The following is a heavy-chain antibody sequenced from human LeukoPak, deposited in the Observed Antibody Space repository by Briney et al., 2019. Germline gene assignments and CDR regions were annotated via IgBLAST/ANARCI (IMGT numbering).Heavy chain of an antibody. Sequence: PSETLTLTCAVYGGSSTTYHWSWIRQPPGKALEWVGEINHSGSTNYNPSLKSRVTVSVDSSKNQFSLKLNSVTAADTAVYYCARGLGSWYNYWGQGTLVTVSS. V-gene: IGHV4-34*01. D-gene: IGHD6-13*01. J-gene: IGHJ4*02. CDR3: ARGLGSWYNY. CDR2: INHSGST. CDR1: GGSSTTYH.